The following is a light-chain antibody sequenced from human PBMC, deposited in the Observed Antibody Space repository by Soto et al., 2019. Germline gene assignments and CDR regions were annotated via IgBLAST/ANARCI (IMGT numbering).Light chain of an antibody. CDR1: QSISTAY. V-gene: IGKV3-20*01. CDR2: RAS. J-gene: IGKJ5*01. CDR3: QQYDRLPIT. Sequence: EIVLTQSPGTLSLSPGERATLSCRASQSISTAYLTWYQQKPGQAPRLLIYRASNRATGIPDRFSGSESGKDFTLTISRLEPEDFAVYYCQQYDRLPITFGQGTRLEIK.